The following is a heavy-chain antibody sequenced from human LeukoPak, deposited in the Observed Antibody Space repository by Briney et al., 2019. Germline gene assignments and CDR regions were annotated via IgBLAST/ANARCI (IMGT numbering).Heavy chain of an antibody. D-gene: IGHD5-12*01. CDR1: GFTFSGYE. Sequence: GGSLRLSCAASGFTFSGYEMNWVRQAPGKGLVWVSYISRSGRTIYDADSVKGRFTISRDNAKNSLYLQMNSLRAEDTAVYYCARVYSGSWYFDLWGRGTLVTVSS. V-gene: IGHV3-48*03. CDR3: ARVYSGSWYFDL. J-gene: IGHJ2*01. CDR2: ISRSGRTI.